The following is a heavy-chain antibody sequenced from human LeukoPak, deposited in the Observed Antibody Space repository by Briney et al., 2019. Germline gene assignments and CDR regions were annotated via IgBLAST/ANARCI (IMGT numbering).Heavy chain of an antibody. D-gene: IGHD4-17*01. Sequence: GASVKVSCKASGYIFTSYYMHWLRQAPGQGLEWMGWISAYNGNTNYAQKLQGRVTMTTDTPTSTACMELRSLRSDDTAVYYCARDVVPRWAYGDYVRYFQHWGQGTLVTVSS. CDR2: ISAYNGNT. J-gene: IGHJ1*01. CDR1: GYIFTSYY. CDR3: ARDVVPRWAYGDYVRYFQH. V-gene: IGHV1-18*04.